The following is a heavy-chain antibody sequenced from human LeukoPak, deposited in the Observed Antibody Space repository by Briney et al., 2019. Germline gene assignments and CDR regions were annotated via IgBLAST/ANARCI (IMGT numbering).Heavy chain of an antibody. V-gene: IGHV3-21*01. D-gene: IGHD3-22*01. CDR3: ARDPSGQYDRGHFDY. Sequence: GGSLRLSCTASGFTFSTYSMNWVCQAPGKGLEWVSSISSSSSYIYYADSVKGRFTISRDNAKNSLYLQMNSLRAEDTAVYYCARDPSGQYDRGHFDYWGQGTLVTVSS. CDR1: GFTFSTYS. CDR2: ISSSSSYI. J-gene: IGHJ4*02.